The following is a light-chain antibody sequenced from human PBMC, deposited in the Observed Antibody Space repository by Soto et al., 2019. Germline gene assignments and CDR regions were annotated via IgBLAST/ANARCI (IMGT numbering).Light chain of an antibody. CDR3: HHYAQWPLA. J-gene: IGKJ4*01. CDR1: QTVNNF. CDR2: DAS. V-gene: IGKV3-15*01. Sequence: EIVMTQSPATLSVSPGERATLSCRASQTVNNFLAWYQQEPGQPPRLLIYDASTRATGVPTRFSGSGSGTEFTLTISSLQSEDFAVYYCHHYAQWPLAFGGVTKVEIK.